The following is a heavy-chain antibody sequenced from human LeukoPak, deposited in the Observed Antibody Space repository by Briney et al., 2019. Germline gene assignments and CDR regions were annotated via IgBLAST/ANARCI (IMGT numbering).Heavy chain of an antibody. J-gene: IGHJ6*02. CDR2: IYHSGST. D-gene: IGHD3/OR15-3a*01. CDR3: ARLLSGLGYGMDV. Sequence: TLSLTCAVSGGSISSGGYSWSWIRQPPGKGLEWIGYIYHSGSTYYNPSLKSRVTISVDRSKNQFSLKLSSVTAAGTAVYYCARLLSGLGYGMDVWGQGTTVTVSS. CDR1: GGSISSGGYS. V-gene: IGHV4-30-2*01.